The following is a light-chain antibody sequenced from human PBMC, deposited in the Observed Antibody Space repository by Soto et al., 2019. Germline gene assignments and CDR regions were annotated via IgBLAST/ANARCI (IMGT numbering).Light chain of an antibody. CDR2: DAS. Sequence: EIVMTQSPATLSLSPGERATVSCGASQTIYNNLAWFLRRPDLAPRLLIYDASTRALGVPARFSGSRSEKDFMLNITSLHAEDFAVSYCQHYNYWPYTFGQGTKVAIK. V-gene: IGKV3-15*01. J-gene: IGKJ2*01. CDR3: QHYNYWPYT. CDR1: QTIYNN.